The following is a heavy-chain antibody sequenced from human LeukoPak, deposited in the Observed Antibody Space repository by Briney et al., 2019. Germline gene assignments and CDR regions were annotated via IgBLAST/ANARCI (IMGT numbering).Heavy chain of an antibody. CDR1: GFTFSRYG. CDR2: IWYDGSNK. V-gene: IGHV3-33*01. J-gene: IGHJ3*02. D-gene: IGHD6-13*01. Sequence: PGGSVRLSCAASGFTFSRYGMHWVRQAPGKGLEWVAVIWYDGSNKYYADSVKGRFTISRDSSKNTLYLQMNSLRAEDTAVYYCASRIAAAANDAFDIWGQGTMVTVSS. CDR3: ASRIAAAANDAFDI.